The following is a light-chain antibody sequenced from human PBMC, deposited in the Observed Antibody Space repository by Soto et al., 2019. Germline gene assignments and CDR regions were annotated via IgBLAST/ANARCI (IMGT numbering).Light chain of an antibody. CDR1: SSDVGGYNY. CDR3: SSYAGSNTPYV. V-gene: IGLV2-8*01. CDR2: EVS. Sequence: QSVLTQPPSASGSPGQSVTISCTGTSSDVGGYNYVSWYQQQPGKAPKLMIYEVSKRPSGVPDRFSGSKSGNTASLTVSGLQAEDEADYYCSSYAGSNTPYVFGTGTKVTVL. J-gene: IGLJ1*01.